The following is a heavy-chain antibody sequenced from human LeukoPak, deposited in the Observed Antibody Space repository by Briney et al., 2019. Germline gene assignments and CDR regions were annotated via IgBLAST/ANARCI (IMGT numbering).Heavy chain of an antibody. Sequence: ESGPTLVNPSETLSLTCSVSGGSIRSSSYYWGWIRQPPGKGLEWLGSLYYSGSTYYNPSLKSRATISVDTSKIQFSLRLNSLTAADTAVYYCATPDLRNCSGGSCYYFDYWGQGALVTVSS. CDR3: ATPDLRNCSGGSCYYFDY. V-gene: IGHV4-39*01. D-gene: IGHD2-15*01. J-gene: IGHJ4*02. CDR2: LYYSGST. CDR1: GGSIRSSSYY.